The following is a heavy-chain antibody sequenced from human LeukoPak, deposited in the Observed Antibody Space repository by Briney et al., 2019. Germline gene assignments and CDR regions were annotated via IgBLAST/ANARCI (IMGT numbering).Heavy chain of an antibody. D-gene: IGHD3-10*01. CDR3: ATNTMVRGVIRYYFDY. J-gene: IGHJ4*02. Sequence: APVKVSCKVSGYTLTELSMHWVRQALGKGLEWMGGFDPEDGETIYAQKFQGRVTMTEDTSTDTAYMELSSLRSEDTAVYYCATNTMVRGVIRYYFDYWGQGTLVTVSS. CDR2: FDPEDGET. CDR1: GYTLTELS. V-gene: IGHV1-24*01.